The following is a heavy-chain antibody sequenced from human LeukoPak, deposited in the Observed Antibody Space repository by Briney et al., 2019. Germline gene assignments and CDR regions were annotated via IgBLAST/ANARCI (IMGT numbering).Heavy chain of an antibody. D-gene: IGHD3-22*01. V-gene: IGHV3-33*06. J-gene: IGHJ4*02. Sequence: EGSLRLSCAASGFTFSSYGMHWVRQAPGKGLEWVAVIWYDGSNKYYADSVKGRFTISRDNSKNTLYLQMNSLRAEDTAVYYCAKGGYYDSSGLADYWGQGTLVTVSS. CDR3: AKGGYYDSSGLADY. CDR1: GFTFSSYG. CDR2: IWYDGSNK.